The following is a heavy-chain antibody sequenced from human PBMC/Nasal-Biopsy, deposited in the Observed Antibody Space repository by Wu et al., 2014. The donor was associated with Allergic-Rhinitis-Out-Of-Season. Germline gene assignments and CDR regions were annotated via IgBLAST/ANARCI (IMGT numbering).Heavy chain of an antibody. Sequence: TLSLTCAVSGGSISSGDFSWSWVRQPPGKGLEWLGYIYHNGNTDSNPSLKSRITISVDRSKNQLSLELSSVTAADTAVYYCARAPEGSCNSAICYTRWFDSWGQGTLVTVSS. CDR2: IYHNGNT. V-gene: IGHV4-30-2*01. D-gene: IGHD2-2*02. J-gene: IGHJ5*01. CDR3: ARAPEGSCNSAICYTRWFDS. CDR1: GGSISSGDFS.